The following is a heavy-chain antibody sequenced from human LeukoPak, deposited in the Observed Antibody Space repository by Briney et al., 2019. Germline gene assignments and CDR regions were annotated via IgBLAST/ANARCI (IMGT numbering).Heavy chain of an antibody. CDR2: IYYSGST. CDR3: ARPLGTAYYFDY. V-gene: IGHV4-39*01. CDR1: GGSISSSSYY. Sequence: SETLSLTCTVSGGSISSSSYYWGWIRQPPGKRLEWIGSIYYSGSTYYNPSLKSRVTISVDTSKNQFSLKLSSVTAADTAVYYCARPLGTAYYFDYWGQGTLVTVSS. J-gene: IGHJ4*02.